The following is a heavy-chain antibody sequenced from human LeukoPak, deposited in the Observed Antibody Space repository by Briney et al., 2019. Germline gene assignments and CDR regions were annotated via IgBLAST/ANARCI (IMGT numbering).Heavy chain of an antibody. D-gene: IGHD3-22*01. CDR3: AREYYYDSSGYQDYYYYGMDV. CDR1: GGTFSSYA. J-gene: IGHJ6*02. V-gene: IGHV1-69*13. CDR2: IIPIFGTA. Sequence: ASVNVSCKASGGTFSSYAISWVRQAPGQGLEWMGGIIPIFGTANYAQKLQGRVTITADESTSTAYMELSSLRSEDTAVYYCAREYYYDSSGYQDYYYYGMDVWGQGTTVTVSS.